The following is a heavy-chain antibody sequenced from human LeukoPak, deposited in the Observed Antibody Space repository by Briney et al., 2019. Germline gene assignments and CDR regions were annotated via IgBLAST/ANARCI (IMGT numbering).Heavy chain of an antibody. CDR1: GFTFSSYW. J-gene: IGHJ4*02. CDR3: ARDLGDGTPFDY. Sequence: QPGGSLRLSCAASGFTFSSYWMRWVRQAPGKGLVWVSRITNDGSSTGDADSVKGRFTISRDNAKNTLYLQMNSLRVEDTAVYYCARDLGDGTPFDYWGQGTLVTVSS. D-gene: IGHD1-7*01. CDR2: ITNDGSST. V-gene: IGHV3-74*01.